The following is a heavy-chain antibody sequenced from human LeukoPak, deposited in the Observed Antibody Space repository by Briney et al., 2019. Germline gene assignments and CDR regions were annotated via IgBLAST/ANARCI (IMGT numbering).Heavy chain of an antibody. J-gene: IGHJ3*02. CDR2: IRYDGSNK. CDR3: AKIVVVPAWIGAFDI. D-gene: IGHD2-2*01. CDR1: GLTFSSYG. Sequence: PGGSLRLSCGVSGLTFSSYGMHWVRQAPGKGLEWVAFIRYDGSNKYYADSVKGRFTISRDNSKNTLYLQMNSLRAEDTAVYYCAKIVVVPAWIGAFDIWGQGTMVTVSS. V-gene: IGHV3-30*02.